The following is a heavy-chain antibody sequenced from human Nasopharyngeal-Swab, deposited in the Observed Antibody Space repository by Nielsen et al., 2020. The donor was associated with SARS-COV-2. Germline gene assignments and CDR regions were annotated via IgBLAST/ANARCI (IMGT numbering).Heavy chain of an antibody. Sequence: GSLRLSCTVSGGSISSSSYYWGWIRQPPGMGLEWIGSIFYSGNTYYTPSLKSRVTISVDASKNQFSLKLTSVTAADTAVYYCARVGPYCSGGSCYDLFDYWGQGTLVTVSS. CDR2: IFYSGNT. J-gene: IGHJ4*02. CDR3: ARVGPYCSGGSCYDLFDY. CDR1: GGSISSSSYY. V-gene: IGHV4-39*01. D-gene: IGHD2-15*01.